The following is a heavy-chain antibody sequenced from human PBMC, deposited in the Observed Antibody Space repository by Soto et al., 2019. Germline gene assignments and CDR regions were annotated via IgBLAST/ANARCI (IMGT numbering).Heavy chain of an antibody. CDR3: ARHGFRYGGHHYYGMDV. J-gene: IGHJ6*02. V-gene: IGHV5-10-1*01. D-gene: IGHD3-10*01. CDR2: IDPSDSYT. Sequence: GESLKISCKGSGYSFTSYWISWVRQMPGKGLEWMGRIDPSDSYTNYSPSFQGHVTISADKSISTAYLQWSSLKASDTATYYCARHGFRYGGHHYYGMDVWGQGTTVTVSS. CDR1: GYSFTSYW.